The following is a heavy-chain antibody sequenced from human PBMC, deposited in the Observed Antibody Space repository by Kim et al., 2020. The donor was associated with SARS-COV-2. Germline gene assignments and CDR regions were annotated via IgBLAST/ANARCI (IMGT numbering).Heavy chain of an antibody. J-gene: IGHJ4*02. D-gene: IGHD6-13*01. CDR2: ISYDGSNK. Sequence: GGSLRLSCAASGFTFSSYAMHWVRQAPGKGLEWVAVISYDGSNKYYADSVKGRFTISRDNSKNTLYLQMNSLRAEDTAVYYCARDGSFRYFDYWGQGTLVTVSS. CDR1: GFTFSSYA. V-gene: IGHV3-30-3*01. CDR3: ARDGSFRYFDY.